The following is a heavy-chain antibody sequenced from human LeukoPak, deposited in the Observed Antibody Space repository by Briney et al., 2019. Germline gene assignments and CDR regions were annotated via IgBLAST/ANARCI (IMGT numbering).Heavy chain of an antibody. V-gene: IGHV4-59*12. Sequence: SESLSLTCTVSGGSISNYYWSWIRQPPGKGLEWIGYIYYSGSTNSNPSLKSRVTISVDTSKKQFSLKLSSVTAADTAVYYCARGLSAVVYWGQGTLVTVSS. D-gene: IGHD3-16*02. CDR2: IYYSGST. CDR1: GGSISNYY. CDR3: ARGLSAVVY. J-gene: IGHJ4*02.